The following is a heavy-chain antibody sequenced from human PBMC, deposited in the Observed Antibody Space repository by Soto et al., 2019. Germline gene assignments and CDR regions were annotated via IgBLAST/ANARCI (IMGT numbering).Heavy chain of an antibody. CDR1: GDSVSTNTAA. J-gene: IGHJ4*02. CDR2: TYYRSNWRH. D-gene: IGHD6-19*01. V-gene: IGHV6-1*01. CDR3: ARGVAGSGFDL. Sequence: SQTLSLTCAISGDSVSTNTAAWNWIRSSPSRGLEWLGRTYYRSNWRHDYAVSVKSRITVNPDTSKNHFSLQLNSVTPDDTAVYYCARGVAGSGFDLWGQGTLVTVSS.